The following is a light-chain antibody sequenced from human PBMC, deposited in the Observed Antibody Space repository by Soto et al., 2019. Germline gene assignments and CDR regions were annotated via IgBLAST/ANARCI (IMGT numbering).Light chain of an antibody. J-gene: IGKJ1*01. CDR1: QSVDIR. Sequence: EVVLTQSPATLSLSPGERATLSCRASQSVDIRLAWYQQKPGQAPRLLIYDASTRATGIPARFSGSGAGTDFPPPITSLEPEDFAVYYFHQRAAWPATFGQGTKVEMK. CDR3: HQRAAWPAT. V-gene: IGKV3-11*01. CDR2: DAS.